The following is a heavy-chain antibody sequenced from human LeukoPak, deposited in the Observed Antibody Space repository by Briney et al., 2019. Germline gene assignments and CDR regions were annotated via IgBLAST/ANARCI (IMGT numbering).Heavy chain of an antibody. CDR2: IYYSGST. J-gene: IGHJ1*01. D-gene: IGHD3-22*01. CDR3: ASPRGDDSGGYYTWYFHH. CDR1: GGSISNYY. V-gene: IGHV4-59*08. Sequence: SETLSLTCTVSGGSISNYYWSWIRQPAGKGLEWIGSIYYSGSTYYNPSLKSRVTISVDTSKNQFSLKLSSVTAADTAVYFCASPRGDDSGGYYTWYFHHWGQGILVTVSS.